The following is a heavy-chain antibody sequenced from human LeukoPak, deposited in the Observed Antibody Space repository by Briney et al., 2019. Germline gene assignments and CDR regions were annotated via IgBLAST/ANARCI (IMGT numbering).Heavy chain of an antibody. D-gene: IGHD1-26*01. J-gene: IGHJ3*02. Sequence: AASVKVSCKVSGYTLTELSMHWVRQAPGKGFEWMGGFDPEDGETIYAQKFQGRVTMTEDTSTDTAYMELSSLRSEDTAVYYCASYSVGAPGGAFDIWGQGTMVTVSS. CDR1: GYTLTELS. CDR3: ASYSVGAPGGAFDI. CDR2: FDPEDGET. V-gene: IGHV1-24*01.